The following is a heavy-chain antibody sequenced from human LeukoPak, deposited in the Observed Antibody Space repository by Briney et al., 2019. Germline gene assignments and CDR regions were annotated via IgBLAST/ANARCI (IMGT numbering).Heavy chain of an antibody. J-gene: IGHJ5*02. CDR1: GGSISSSSYY. CDR3: ARVRVAVAGTDA. CDR2: IYYSGST. V-gene: IGHV4-39*07. D-gene: IGHD6-19*01. Sequence: SETLSLTCTVSGGSISSSSYYWGWIRQPPGKGLEWIGSIYYSGSTYYNPSLKSRVTISVDTSKNQFSLKLSSVTAADTAVYYCARVRVAVAGTDAWGQGTLVTVSS.